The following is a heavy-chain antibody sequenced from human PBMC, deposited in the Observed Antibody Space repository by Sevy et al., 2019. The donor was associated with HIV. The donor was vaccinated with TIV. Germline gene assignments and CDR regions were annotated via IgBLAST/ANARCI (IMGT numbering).Heavy chain of an antibody. J-gene: IGHJ4*02. Sequence: SGPTLVNPTQTLTLTCTFSGFSLSTSGVGVGWIRQPPGKALEWLALIYWNDDKRYSPSLKSRLTITKDTSKNQVVLTMTNMDPVDTAAYYCAHSINRRYYYDSSGYYPLDYWGQRTLVTVSS. V-gene: IGHV2-5*01. D-gene: IGHD3-22*01. CDR1: GFSLSTSGVG. CDR3: AHSINRRYYYDSSGYYPLDY. CDR2: IYWNDDK.